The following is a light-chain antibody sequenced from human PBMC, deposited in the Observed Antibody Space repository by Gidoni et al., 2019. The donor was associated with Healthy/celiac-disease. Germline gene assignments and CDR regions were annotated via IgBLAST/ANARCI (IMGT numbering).Light chain of an antibody. V-gene: IGKV1-39*01. CDR2: AAS. CDR3: QQSYSTLSIT. Sequence: DIQMTQSPSSLSASVGDRVTITCRASQSISSYLNWYQQKPGQAPKLLIYAASSLQSRVPSRFSGSGSGTDFTLTISSLQPEDFATYYCQQSYSTLSITFGQGTRLEIK. CDR1: QSISSY. J-gene: IGKJ5*01.